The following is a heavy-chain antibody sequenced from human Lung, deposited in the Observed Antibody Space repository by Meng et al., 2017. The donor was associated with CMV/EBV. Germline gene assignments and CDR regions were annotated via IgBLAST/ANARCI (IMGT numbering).Heavy chain of an antibody. CDR3: ANASIPGDV. CDR2: IRYDGSNK. D-gene: IGHD2-2*01. Sequence: GESLKISCAASGFTFSSYGMHWVRQAPGKGLEWVAFIRYDGSNKYYADSVKGRFTISRDNSKNTLYLQMNSLCAEGTAVYYCANASIPGDVWGQGTTVTVSS. CDR1: GFTFSSYG. V-gene: IGHV3-30*02. J-gene: IGHJ6*02.